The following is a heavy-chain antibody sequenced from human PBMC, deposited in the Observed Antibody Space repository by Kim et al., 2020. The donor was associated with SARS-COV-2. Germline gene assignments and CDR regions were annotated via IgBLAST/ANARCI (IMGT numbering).Heavy chain of an antibody. CDR2: IMQDGSDK. CDR3: ARVKTGTTPLFDS. D-gene: IGHD1-1*01. Sequence: SGFTFEHYYMSWVRQAPGKGLEWVANIMQDGSDKFYVDSVKGRFTISRDNAKSSLYLQLNSLRVEDTAIYYCARVKTGTTPLFDSWGLGTLAT. J-gene: IGHJ5*01. V-gene: IGHV3-7*01. CDR1: GFTFEHYY.